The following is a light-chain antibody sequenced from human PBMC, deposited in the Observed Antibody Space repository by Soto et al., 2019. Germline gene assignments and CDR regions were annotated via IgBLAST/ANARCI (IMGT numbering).Light chain of an antibody. J-gene: IGKJ4*01. CDR2: GTS. V-gene: IGKV3-20*01. Sequence: EIVLTKSPGTLSLSPGERATLSCRASQSVGSTYLAWYQQKPGQAPRLLIYGTSNRATGIPDRFSGSGSGTEVTFTISRLEPEDVAVYYCQQYDSFPPITFGGGTKVEIK. CDR3: QQYDSFPPIT. CDR1: QSVGSTY.